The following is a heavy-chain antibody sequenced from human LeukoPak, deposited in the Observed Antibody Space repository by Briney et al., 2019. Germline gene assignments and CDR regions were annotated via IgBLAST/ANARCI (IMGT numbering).Heavy chain of an antibody. CDR1: GFTVSSTY. J-gene: IGHJ4*02. Sequence: GGSLRLSCAASGFTVSSTYMAWVRQAPGRGLEWVSIIYSGGTTYYADSVKGRFTISRDNSKNTLYLQMNSLRAEDTAVYYCAREDQGASWIYYFDYWGQGTLVTVS. V-gene: IGHV3-53*01. CDR3: AREDQGASWIYYFDY. D-gene: IGHD2-2*01. CDR2: IYSGGTT.